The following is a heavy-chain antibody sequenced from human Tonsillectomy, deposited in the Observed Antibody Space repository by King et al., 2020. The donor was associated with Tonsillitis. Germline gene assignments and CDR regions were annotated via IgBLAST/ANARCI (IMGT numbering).Heavy chain of an antibody. CDR1: GYNFPSFW. CDR2: IYPRDSET. Sequence: VQLVESGAELKKPGESLKISCKASGYNFPSFWISWLRQMPGTGLEWMGFIYPRDSETKYGPSFEGQFTISVDKAISTAYLQGGSLEASDTAIYYCARRQVIPGYGYGSDAFDIWGQGTMVTVSS. CDR3: ARRQVIPGYGYGSDAFDI. D-gene: IGHD3-10*01. J-gene: IGHJ3*02. V-gene: IGHV5-51*03.